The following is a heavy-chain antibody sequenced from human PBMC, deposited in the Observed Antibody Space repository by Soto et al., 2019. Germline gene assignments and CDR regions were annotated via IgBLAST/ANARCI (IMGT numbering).Heavy chain of an antibody. CDR1: GFIFSNNW. V-gene: IGHV3-7*01. Sequence: GGSLRLSCAASGFIFSNNWMSWVRQAPGKGLEWVASIKPDGNDKYYVDSVKGRFTISRDNAKKSLYLQMNSLRAEDTAVYYCANTTDLDYWGQGTLVTVSS. CDR3: ANTTDLDY. D-gene: IGHD4-4*01. CDR2: IKPDGNDK. J-gene: IGHJ4*02.